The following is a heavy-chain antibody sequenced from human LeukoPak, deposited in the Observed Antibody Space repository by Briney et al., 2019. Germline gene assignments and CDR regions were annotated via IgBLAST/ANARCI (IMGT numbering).Heavy chain of an antibody. CDR2: ISSSGSTI. CDR1: GFTFSSYE. Sequence: GGSLRLSCAASGFTFSSYEMNWVRQAPGKGLERVSYISSSGSTIYYADSVKGRFTISRDNAKNSLYLQMNSLRAEDTAVYYCARDRDVVVVAAAFDYWGQGTLVTVSS. CDR3: ARDRDVVVVAAAFDY. J-gene: IGHJ4*02. D-gene: IGHD2-15*01. V-gene: IGHV3-48*03.